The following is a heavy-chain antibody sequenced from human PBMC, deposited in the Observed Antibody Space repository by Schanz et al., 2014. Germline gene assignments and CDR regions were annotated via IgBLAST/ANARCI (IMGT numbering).Heavy chain of an antibody. D-gene: IGHD3-22*01. V-gene: IGHV3-48*04. CDR2: VSSSSSYT. Sequence: EVQLLESGGGLVEPGGSLRLSCAASGFSFSSYAMGWVRQARGKGLEWVSYVSSSSSYTHYADSVKGRFTIARDNAKNSLYLQRNSLGAEKTAVYYGARPPRGSSGYYPIDYWGQGTLVNGSS. J-gene: IGHJ4*02. CDR1: GFSFSSYA. CDR3: ARPPRGSSGYYPIDY.